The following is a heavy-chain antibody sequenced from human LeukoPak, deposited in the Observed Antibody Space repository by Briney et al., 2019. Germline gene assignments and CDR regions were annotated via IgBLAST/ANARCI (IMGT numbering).Heavy chain of an antibody. D-gene: IGHD1-14*01. CDR3: ARQGGLRTRTYWYFDL. Sequence: PSETLSLTCTVSGDSISSSSYYWGWISQPPGKGLEWIGSIYYSGSTDYNPSLKSRVTISVDTSKNQFSLKLSSVTAADTAVYYCARQGGLRTRTYWYFDLWGRGTLVTVSS. CDR1: GDSISSSSYY. CDR2: IYYSGST. J-gene: IGHJ2*01. V-gene: IGHV4-39*01.